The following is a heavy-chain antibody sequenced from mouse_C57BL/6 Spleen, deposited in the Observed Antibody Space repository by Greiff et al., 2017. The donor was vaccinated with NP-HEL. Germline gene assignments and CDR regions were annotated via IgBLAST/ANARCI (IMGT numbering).Heavy chain of an antibody. V-gene: IGHV1-82*01. CDR3: AREITTVVASYWYFGV. CDR2: IYPGDGDT. J-gene: IGHJ1*03. Sequence: VQLQQSGPELVKPGASVKISCKASGYAFSSSWMNWVKQRPGKGLEWIGRIYPGDGDTNYNGKFKGKATLTADKSSSTAYMQLSSLTSEDSAVYFCAREITTVVASYWYFGVWGTGTTVTVSS. D-gene: IGHD1-1*01. CDR1: GYAFSSSW.